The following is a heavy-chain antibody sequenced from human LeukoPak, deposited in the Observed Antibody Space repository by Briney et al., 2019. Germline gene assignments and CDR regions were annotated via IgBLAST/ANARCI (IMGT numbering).Heavy chain of an antibody. V-gene: IGHV5-51*01. Sequence: ESLKISCKGSGYSCTSYWIGWVRQMPGKGLEWMGIIYPGDSDTRYNPSFQGQVTNSADKSISTAYLQCSSLRASDTAMYYCARHITVTTLFDYYYYYMDVWGKGTTVAVSS. J-gene: IGHJ6*03. CDR1: GYSCTSYW. CDR3: ARHITVTTLFDYYYYYMDV. CDR2: IYPGDSDT. D-gene: IGHD4-11*01.